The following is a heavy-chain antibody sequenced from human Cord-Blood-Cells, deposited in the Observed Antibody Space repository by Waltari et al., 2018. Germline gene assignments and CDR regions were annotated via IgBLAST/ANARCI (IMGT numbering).Heavy chain of an antibody. CDR3: ARQRGSSSYYYYGMDV. CDR2: IYHSGST. CDR1: GYSISSGYY. D-gene: IGHD6-6*01. Sequence: QVQLQESAPGLVKPSETLSLTCTVSGYSISSGYYWGWIRQPPGKGLEWIGSIYHSGSTYYNPSLKSRVTISVDTSKNQFSLKLSSVTAADTAVYYCARQRGSSSYYYYGMDVWGQGTTVTVSS. J-gene: IGHJ6*02. V-gene: IGHV4-38-2*02.